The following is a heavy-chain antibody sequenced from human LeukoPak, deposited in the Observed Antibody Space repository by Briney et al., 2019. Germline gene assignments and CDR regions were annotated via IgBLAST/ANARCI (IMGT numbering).Heavy chain of an antibody. V-gene: IGHV4-39*07. J-gene: IGHJ6*03. D-gene: IGHD3-3*01. CDR2: MSYSGNT. Sequence: SETLSLTCTVSGDSISSSAYSWGWIRQPPGEGLECIATMSYSGNTYYNPSLRSRVTISVDTSKNQFSLKLSSVTAADTAVYYCASSGLTYYDFWSGYPYYMDVWGKGTTVTVSS. CDR1: GDSISSSAYS. CDR3: ASSGLTYYDFWSGYPYYMDV.